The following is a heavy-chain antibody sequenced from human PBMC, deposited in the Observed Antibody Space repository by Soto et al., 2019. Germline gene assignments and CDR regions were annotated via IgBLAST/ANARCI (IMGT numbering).Heavy chain of an antibody. J-gene: IGHJ3*01. D-gene: IGHD2-15*01. CDR2: VYYGGSP. CDR3: ARDIRHLGYCIGPSCYVAFDC. V-gene: IGHV4-59*01. Sequence: QVKLQESGPGLVKPSETLSLRCTVSGGSMRTYYWSWVRQPPGKGLEWRGNVYYGGSPTYSPSLSSRVTMSVDLSKNQFSLNLTSMTAADTAVYYCARDIRHLGYCIGPSCYVAFDCWGQGKMVTVSS. CDR1: GGSMRTYY.